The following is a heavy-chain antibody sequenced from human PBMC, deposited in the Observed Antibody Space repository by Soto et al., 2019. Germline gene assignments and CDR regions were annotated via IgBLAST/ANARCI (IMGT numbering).Heavy chain of an antibody. J-gene: IGHJ4*02. D-gene: IGHD3-10*01. Sequence: GGSLRLSCAASGFTFSSYWMSWVRQAPGKGLEWVANIKQDGSEKYYVDSVKGRFTISRDNAKNSLYLQMNSLRAEDTAVYYCARDDSPRTMVRGASFDYWGQGTLVTVSS. CDR2: IKQDGSEK. CDR3: ARDDSPRTMVRGASFDY. V-gene: IGHV3-7*01. CDR1: GFTFSSYW.